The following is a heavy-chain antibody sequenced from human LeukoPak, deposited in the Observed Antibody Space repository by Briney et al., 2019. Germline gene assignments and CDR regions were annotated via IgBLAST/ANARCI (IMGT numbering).Heavy chain of an antibody. V-gene: IGHV4-59*01. CDR3: ARVGVAGPYYFDY. CDR1: GGSITYYY. CDR2: IYYDGSS. D-gene: IGHD6-19*01. Sequence: SETLSLTYTVSGGSITYYYWSWIRPPPGKGRAWMGYIYYDGSSNYNPSLKSRVTISVDTSKNQSSLRLTSVTAADTAVYYCARVGVAGPYYFDYWGQGTLVTVSS. J-gene: IGHJ4*02.